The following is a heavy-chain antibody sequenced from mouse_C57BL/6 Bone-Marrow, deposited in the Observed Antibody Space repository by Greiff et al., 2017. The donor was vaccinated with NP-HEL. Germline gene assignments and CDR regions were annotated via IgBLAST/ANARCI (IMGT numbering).Heavy chain of an antibody. CDR2: IDPSDSET. Sequence: QVQLQQPGAELVRPGSSVKLSCKASGYTFTSYWMHWVKQRPIQGLEWIGNIDPSDSETHYNQKFKDKATLIVDKSSSTAYMQLSSLTSEDSAVYYCARDGNDAMDYWGQGTSVTVSS. D-gene: IGHD2-1*01. V-gene: IGHV1-52*01. J-gene: IGHJ4*01. CDR3: ARDGNDAMDY. CDR1: GYTFTSYW.